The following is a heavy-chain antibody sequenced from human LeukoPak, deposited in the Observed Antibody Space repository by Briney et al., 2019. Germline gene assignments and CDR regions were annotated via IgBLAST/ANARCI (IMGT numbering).Heavy chain of an antibody. CDR1: GGTFSSYA. CDR2: IIPIFGTA. D-gene: IGHD6-19*01. V-gene: IGHV1-69*01. Sequence: SVKVSCKASGGTFSSYAISWVRQAPGQGLEWMGGIIPIFGTANYAQKFQGRVTITADESTSTAYMELSSLRSEDTAVYYCARYPVAGTSAFDIWGQGTMVTVSS. J-gene: IGHJ3*02. CDR3: ARYPVAGTSAFDI.